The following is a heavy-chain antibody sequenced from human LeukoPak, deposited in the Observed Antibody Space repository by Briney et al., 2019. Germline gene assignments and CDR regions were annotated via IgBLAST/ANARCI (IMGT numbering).Heavy chain of an antibody. CDR1: VYTFTGYY. CDR2: INPNSGGT. Sequence: ASVRVSRKASVYTFTGYYLHLVRPAPGQGLAGVGWINPNSGGTNYAQKFQGRVTMTRDTSISTAYMELSRLRSDDTAVYYCAPGAAMVGPYYSDYWGQGTLVTVSS. CDR3: APGAAMVGPYYSDY. V-gene: IGHV1-2*02. D-gene: IGHD5-18*01. J-gene: IGHJ4*02.